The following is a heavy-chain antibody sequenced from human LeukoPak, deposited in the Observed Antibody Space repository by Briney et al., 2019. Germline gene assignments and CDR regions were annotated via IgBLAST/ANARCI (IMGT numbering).Heavy chain of an antibody. J-gene: IGHJ2*01. CDR2: INTSGTT. CDR1: GGSISSGSYY. D-gene: IGHD5-24*01. CDR3: ARGCRDGYSNYWYFDL. V-gene: IGHV4-61*02. Sequence: SQTLSLTCTVSGGSISSGSYYWSWIRQPAGKGLERIGRINTSGTTNYNPSLKSRVTISVDTSKNQFSLKLSSVTAADTAVYYCARGCRDGYSNYWYFDLWGRGTLVTVSS.